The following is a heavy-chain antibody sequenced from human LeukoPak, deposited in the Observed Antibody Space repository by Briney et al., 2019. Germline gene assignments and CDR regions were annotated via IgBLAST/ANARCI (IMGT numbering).Heavy chain of an antibody. CDR3: AKDQGSVAAAVSWFDP. V-gene: IGHV3-23*01. Sequence: GGSLRLSCAASGFTFSSYAMSWVRQAPGKGLEWVSAISGSGGSTYYAGSVKGRFTISRDNSKNTLYLQMNSLRAEDTAVYYCAKDQGSVAAAVSWFDPWGQGTLVTVSS. CDR2: ISGSGGST. CDR1: GFTFSSYA. J-gene: IGHJ5*02. D-gene: IGHD6-13*01.